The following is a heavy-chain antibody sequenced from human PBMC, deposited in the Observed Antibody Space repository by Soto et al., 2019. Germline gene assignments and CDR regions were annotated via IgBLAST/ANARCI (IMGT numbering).Heavy chain of an antibody. CDR3: ARSLSEIVSFGYSYGNDAFDI. J-gene: IGHJ3*02. CDR1: GYTFTSYC. Sequence: ASVKVSRKASGYTFTSYCISWVLQAPGQGLEWMGWISAYNGNTNYAQKLQGRVTMTTDTSTSTAYMELRSLRSDDTAVYYCARSLSEIVSFGYSYGNDAFDIWGQGTMVTVSS. V-gene: IGHV1-18*01. D-gene: IGHD5-18*01. CDR2: ISAYNGNT.